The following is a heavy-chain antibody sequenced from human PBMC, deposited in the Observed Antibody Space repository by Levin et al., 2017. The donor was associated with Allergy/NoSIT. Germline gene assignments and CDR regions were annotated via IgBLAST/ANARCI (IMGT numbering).Heavy chain of an antibody. Sequence: ASVKVSCKASGYTFTGYYMHWVRQAPGQGLEWMGWINPNSGGTNYAQKFQGRVTMTRDTSISTAYMELSRLRSDDTAVYYCARAVRLTGPVAGTWFDPWGQGTLVTVSS. D-gene: IGHD6-19*01. V-gene: IGHV1-2*02. CDR3: ARAVRLTGPVAGTWFDP. J-gene: IGHJ5*02. CDR2: INPNSGGT. CDR1: GYTFTGYY.